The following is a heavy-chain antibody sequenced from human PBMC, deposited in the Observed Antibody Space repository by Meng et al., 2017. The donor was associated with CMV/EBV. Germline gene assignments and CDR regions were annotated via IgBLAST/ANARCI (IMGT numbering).Heavy chain of an antibody. CDR1: GYTFTSYD. V-gene: IGHV1-2*02. CDR2: INPNSGGT. Sequence: ASVKVSCKASGYTFTSYDINWVRRATGQGLEWMGWINPNSGGTNYAQKFQGRVTMTRDTSISTAYMELSRLRSDDTAVYYCARSESSLRMPAIWYWGQGTLVTVSS. CDR3: ARSESSLRMPAIWY. J-gene: IGHJ4*02. D-gene: IGHD2-2*01.